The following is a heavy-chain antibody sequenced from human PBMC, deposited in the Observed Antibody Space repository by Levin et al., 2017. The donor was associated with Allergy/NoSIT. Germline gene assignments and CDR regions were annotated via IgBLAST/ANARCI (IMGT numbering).Heavy chain of an antibody. CDR1: GFTFSDYF. Sequence: AGGSLRLSCAASGFTFSDYFMTWIRQSPGKGLEWLSFISSSSSFTNYADSVKGRFTTSRDNAKKSLFLQMNSLRAEDSAVYYCATRGGGSGSHAFDIWGQGTMVTVSS. J-gene: IGHJ3*02. V-gene: IGHV3-11*03. CDR2: ISSSSSFT. D-gene: IGHD2-15*01. CDR3: ATRGGGSGSHAFDI.